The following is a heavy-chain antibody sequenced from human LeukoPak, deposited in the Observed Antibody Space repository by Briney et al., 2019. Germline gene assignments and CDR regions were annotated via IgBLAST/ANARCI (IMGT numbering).Heavy chain of an antibody. CDR3: ARGSRHGDFGDY. CDR1: GYTFTYYY. D-gene: IGHD4-17*01. CDR2: INPNSGGT. Sequence: GASVKVSCKSSGYTFTYYYMHWVRQAPGQGLEWMGWINPNSGGTNYAQKLQGRVTMTTDTSISTANMELSRLRSGDTAVYYCARGSRHGDFGDYWGQGTLVTVSS. J-gene: IGHJ4*02. V-gene: IGHV1-2*02.